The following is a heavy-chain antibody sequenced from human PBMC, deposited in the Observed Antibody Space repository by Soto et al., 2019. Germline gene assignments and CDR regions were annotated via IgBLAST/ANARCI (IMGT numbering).Heavy chain of an antibody. Sequence: PGGSLRLSCAASGFTFSSYAMSWVRQAPGKGLEWVSAISGSGGSTYYADSVKGRFTISRDNAKNSLYLQINSLRAEDTAVYYCARVDCSSIFCYVDYSHYLMAVWGRGSSDPVSS. CDR1: GFTFSSYA. D-gene: IGHD2-2*01. V-gene: IGHV3-23*01. CDR3: ARVDCSSIFCYVDYSHYLMAV. CDR2: ISGSGGST. J-gene: IGHJ6*02.